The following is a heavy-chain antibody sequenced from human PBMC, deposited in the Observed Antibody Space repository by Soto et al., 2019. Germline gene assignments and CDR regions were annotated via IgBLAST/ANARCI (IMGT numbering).Heavy chain of an antibody. CDR1: GFTVTSYY. V-gene: IGHV3-53*01. J-gene: IGHJ6*02. D-gene: IGHD3-10*01. CDR3: ARDYYYGSGNYYRADYYHYGMDV. Sequence: PGGSLRLSCAASGFTVTSYYMSWVRQAPGKGLEWVSLIYTGGNTNYADSVKGRFTISRDNSKNTLYLQINSLRAEDTAVYYCARDYYYGSGNYYRADYYHYGMDVWGRGTTVTFSS. CDR2: IYTGGNT.